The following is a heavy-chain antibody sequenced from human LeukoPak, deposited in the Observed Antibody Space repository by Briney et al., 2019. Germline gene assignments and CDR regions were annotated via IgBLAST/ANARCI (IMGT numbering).Heavy chain of an antibody. CDR3: ARLATDILTGQDY. CDR1: GYTFTSYY. CDR2: INPGGGST. V-gene: IGHV1-46*01. Sequence: GASVKVSCKVSGYTFTSYYMHWVRQAPGQGLEWMGVINPGGGSTDYAQKFQGRVTMTRDTSTSTFYMEVSSLRSEDTAVYYCARLATDILTGQDYWGQGTLVTVSS. D-gene: IGHD3-9*01. J-gene: IGHJ4*02.